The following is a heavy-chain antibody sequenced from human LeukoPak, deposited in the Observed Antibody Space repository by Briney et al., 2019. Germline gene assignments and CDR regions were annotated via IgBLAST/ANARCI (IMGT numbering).Heavy chain of an antibody. CDR2: IYYSGRP. CDR1: GVSISSYY. Sequence: PSETLSLTCSVSGVSISSYYWSWIRQPPGKGLEWIGYIYYSGRPNYNPSLKSHVTISVDTSKNQFSLTLSSVTAADTAVYYCARGQKYRNGYTVTELGSGYFDYWGQGTLVTVSS. V-gene: IGHV4-59*01. CDR3: ARGQKYRNGYTVTELGSGYFDY. D-gene: IGHD5-18*01. J-gene: IGHJ4*02.